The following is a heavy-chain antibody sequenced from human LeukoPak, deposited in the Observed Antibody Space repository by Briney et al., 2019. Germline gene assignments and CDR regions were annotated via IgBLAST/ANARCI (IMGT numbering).Heavy chain of an antibody. CDR2: ISWNSGSR. CDR1: GFTFDDYA. Sequence: PGRSLRLSCAASGFTFDDYAMHWVRHAPGKGLEWVSVISWNSGSRGYADSVKGRFTISRDNAKNSLYLQMNSLIAEDTALYYCAKDIKADFWRGYYAFDSWGQGTLVTVSS. V-gene: IGHV3-9*01. D-gene: IGHD3-3*01. J-gene: IGHJ4*02. CDR3: AKDIKADFWRGYYAFDS.